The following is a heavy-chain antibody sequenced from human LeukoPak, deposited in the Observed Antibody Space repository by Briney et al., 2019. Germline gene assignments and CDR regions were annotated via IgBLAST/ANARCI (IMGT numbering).Heavy chain of an antibody. J-gene: IGHJ4*02. CDR3: ARAGGRYCSSTSCYDLFDY. D-gene: IGHD2-2*01. V-gene: IGHV3-30*03. CDR1: GFTFSSYG. Sequence: GGSLRLSCAASGFTFSSYGMHWVRQAPGKGLEWVAVISYDGSNKYYADSVKGRFTISRDNSKNTLYLQMNSLRAEDTAVYYCARAGGRYCSSTSCYDLFDYWGQGTLVTVSS. CDR2: ISYDGSNK.